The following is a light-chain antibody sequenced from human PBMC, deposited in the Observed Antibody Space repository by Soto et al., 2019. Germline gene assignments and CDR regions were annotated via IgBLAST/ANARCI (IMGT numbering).Light chain of an antibody. J-gene: IGKJ1*01. Sequence: EIVLTQSPGTLSLSPGERATLSCRASQSVRSSYLAWYQQKPGQAPRHLTYGASSRATGLPDRFSGSGSGTDFTLTISKLEPEDFAVYYCQQYGSSPRTFGQGTKVEIK. CDR3: QQYGSSPRT. V-gene: IGKV3-20*01. CDR1: QSVRSSY. CDR2: GAS.